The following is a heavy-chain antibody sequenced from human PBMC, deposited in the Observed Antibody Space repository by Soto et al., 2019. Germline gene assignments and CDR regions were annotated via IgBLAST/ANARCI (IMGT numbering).Heavy chain of an antibody. Sequence: QVQLVESGGGVVQPGRSLRLSCDASGFTFSTYAMHWVRQAPGKGLEWMALISYDGKNKYYADSVKGRFTSSRDDSRDTLYLQMNSLSAEDTALYYCARDWSKMATFIVDYWGQGILVTVSS. J-gene: IGHJ4*02. V-gene: IGHV3-30*04. CDR1: GFTFSTYA. D-gene: IGHD5-12*01. CDR3: ARDWSKMATFIVDY. CDR2: ISYDGKNK.